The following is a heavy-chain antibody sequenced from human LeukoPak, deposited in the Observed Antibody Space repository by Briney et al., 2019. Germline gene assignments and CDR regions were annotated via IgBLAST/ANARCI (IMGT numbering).Heavy chain of an antibody. D-gene: IGHD3-3*01. CDR1: GYTFTSYD. Sequence: APVKVSCKASGYTFTSYDINLVRQATGQGLEWMGWMNPNSGNTGYAQKFQGRVTITRNTSISTAYMELSSLRSEDTAVYYCARGRFLEWLFKAPLGYWGQGTLVTVSS. V-gene: IGHV1-8*03. CDR2: MNPNSGNT. J-gene: IGHJ4*02. CDR3: ARGRFLEWLFKAPLGY.